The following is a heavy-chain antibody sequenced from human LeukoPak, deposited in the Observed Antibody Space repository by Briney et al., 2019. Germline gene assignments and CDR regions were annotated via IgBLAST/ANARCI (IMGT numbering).Heavy chain of an antibody. CDR1: GVSISAYY. CDR3: ARDPTTVTTIFDS. D-gene: IGHD4-17*01. J-gene: IGHJ4*02. V-gene: IGHV4-4*07. Sequence: MPSETLSLTCSVSGVSISAYYWSWIRQPAGKGLEWIGRIYTGYSIYASENTNYNPSPNSRVSMSGDTSKNQVSLKFRSVTAAHTAVYYCARDPTTVTTIFDSGGQGTLVTVSS. CDR2: IYTGYSIYASENT.